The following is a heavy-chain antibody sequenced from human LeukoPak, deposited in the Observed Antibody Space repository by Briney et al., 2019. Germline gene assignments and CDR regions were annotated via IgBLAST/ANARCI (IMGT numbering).Heavy chain of an antibody. CDR3: ARMSTGYYDDY. CDR2: VSSSRTTI. D-gene: IGHD3-9*01. CDR1: GFTFSTFG. V-gene: IGHV3-48*01. Sequence: GGSLRLSCVASGFTFSTFGMNWVRPAPGKGLEWVSYVSSSRTTIYYADSVKGRFTISRDDAKSSLYLQMNSLRAEDTALYYCARMSTGYYDDYWGQGTLVAVSS. J-gene: IGHJ4*02.